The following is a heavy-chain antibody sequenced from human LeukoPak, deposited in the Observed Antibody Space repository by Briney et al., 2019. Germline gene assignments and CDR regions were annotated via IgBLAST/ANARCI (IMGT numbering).Heavy chain of an antibody. D-gene: IGHD3-9*01. V-gene: IGHV1-69*13. CDR1: GGTFSSYA. CDR2: IVPIFGTA. CDR3: ARDRFARYFDWLPIYYYGMDV. J-gene: IGHJ6*02. Sequence: SVKVSCKASGGTFSSYAISWVRQAPGQGLEWMGGIVPIFGTANYVQKFQGRVTITADESTSTAYMELSSLRSDDTAVYYCARDRFARYFDWLPIYYYGMDVWGQGTTVTVSS.